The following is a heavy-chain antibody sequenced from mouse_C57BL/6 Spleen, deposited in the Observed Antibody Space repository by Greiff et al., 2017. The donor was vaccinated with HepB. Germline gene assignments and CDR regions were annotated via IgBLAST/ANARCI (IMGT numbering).Heavy chain of an antibody. D-gene: IGHD1-1*01. J-gene: IGHJ2*01. Sequence: VKLVESGAELVMPGASVKLSCKASGYTFTSYWMHWVKQRPGQGLEWIGEIDPSDSYTNYNQKFKGKSTLTVDKSSSTAYMQLSSLTSEDSAVYYCARSFGTTVVDYWGQGTTLTVSS. V-gene: IGHV1-69*01. CDR2: IDPSDSYT. CDR3: ARSFGTTVVDY. CDR1: GYTFTSYW.